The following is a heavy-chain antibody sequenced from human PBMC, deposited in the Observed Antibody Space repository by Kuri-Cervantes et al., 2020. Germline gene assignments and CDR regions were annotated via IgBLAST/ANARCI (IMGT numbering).Heavy chain of an antibody. J-gene: IGHJ3*02. V-gene: IGHV4-4*07. Sequence: GSLRLSCTVSGGSISSYYWSWIRQPAGKGLEWIGRISTGGNTNYNPSLKSRVTLSLDTSKNQFSLKLSPVTAADTAFYYCARGRDSGWYGFGPAPDAFDIWGQGTMVTVSS. D-gene: IGHD6-19*01. CDR1: GGSISSYY. CDR3: ARGRDSGWYGFGPAPDAFDI. CDR2: ISTGGNT.